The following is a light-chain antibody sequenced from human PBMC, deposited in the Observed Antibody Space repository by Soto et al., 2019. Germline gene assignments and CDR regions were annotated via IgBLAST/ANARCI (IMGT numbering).Light chain of an antibody. V-gene: IGLV2-11*01. CDR1: SSDVGGDND. CDR3: CSYAGSYFWV. Sequence: QSALTQPRSVSGSPGQSVTISCTGTSSDVGGDNDVSWYQQHPDKAPQLLIYDVNKRPSGVPDRFSGSKSGNTASLTISGLQAEDEADYYCCSYAGSYFWVFGGGTKVTVL. CDR2: DVN. J-gene: IGLJ3*02.